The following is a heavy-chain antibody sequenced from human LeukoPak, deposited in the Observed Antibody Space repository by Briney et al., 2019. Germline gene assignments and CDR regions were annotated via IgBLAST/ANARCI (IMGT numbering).Heavy chain of an antibody. CDR3: AGDALDVVVVAATFGLNWFDP. Sequence: SVKVSCKASGGTFSSYAISWGRQAPGQGREWLGRIIPIFGTANYAQKFKGRVTITTDESTSTAYMELSSLRSEDTAVYYCAGDALDVVVVAATFGLNWFDPWGQGTLVTVSS. J-gene: IGHJ5*02. CDR1: GGTFSSYA. V-gene: IGHV1-69*05. D-gene: IGHD2-15*01. CDR2: IIPIFGTA.